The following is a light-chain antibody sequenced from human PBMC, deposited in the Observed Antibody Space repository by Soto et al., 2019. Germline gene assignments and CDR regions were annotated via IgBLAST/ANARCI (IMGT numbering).Light chain of an antibody. J-gene: IGKJ1*01. CDR2: DAS. CDR1: QSISSW. Sequence: DIQMTQSPSTVSASVGDRVTITCRASQSISSWLAWYQQKPGKAPKLLIYDASSLESGVPSRFSGSGSGTEFTRTISSLQPDDFATYYCQQYNSYWTFGQGTKVEIK. CDR3: QQYNSYWT. V-gene: IGKV1-5*01.